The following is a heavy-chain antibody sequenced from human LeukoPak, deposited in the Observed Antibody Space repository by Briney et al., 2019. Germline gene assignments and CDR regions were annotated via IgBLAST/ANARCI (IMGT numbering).Heavy chain of an antibody. CDR1: GGSISSSNW. J-gene: IGHJ5*02. Sequence: SETLSLTCAVSGGSISSSNWWNWVRQPPGKGLEWIGEIHHSGRTNYNPPLKSRVTISVDKSKNQFSLKLSSVTAADTAVYYCATTSELLRAFLFDPWGQGTLVTVSS. CDR2: IHHSGRT. CDR3: ATTSELLRAFLFDP. D-gene: IGHD1-26*01. V-gene: IGHV4-4*02.